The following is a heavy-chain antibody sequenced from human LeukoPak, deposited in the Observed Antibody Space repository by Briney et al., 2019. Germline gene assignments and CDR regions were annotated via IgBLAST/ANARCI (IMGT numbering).Heavy chain of an antibody. J-gene: IGHJ4*02. D-gene: IGHD5-12*01. CDR2: ISNTGGFT. Sequence: GGSLRLSCVTSGFTFSTSAMSWVRQAPGKGLEWVSSISNTGGFTYHADSMKGRFTISRDNTKNSLYLQMDRLSAEDTAIYYCARDRGYSGYAHGYWGQGTLVTVSS. V-gene: IGHV3-23*01. CDR1: GFTFSTSA. CDR3: ARDRGYSGYAHGY.